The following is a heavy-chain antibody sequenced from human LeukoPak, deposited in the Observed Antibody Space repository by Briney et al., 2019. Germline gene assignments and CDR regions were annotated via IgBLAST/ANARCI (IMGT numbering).Heavy chain of an antibody. CDR2: ISSSSSPI. Sequence: GGSLRLSCAASGFTFSDYYMNWIRQAPGKGLEWVSYISSSSSPIYYGDSVKGRFTISRDNAKNSLYLQMNSLRAEDTAVYYCARGRLYGPDYWGQGTLVTVFS. CDR3: ARGRLYGPDY. J-gene: IGHJ4*02. V-gene: IGHV3-11*04. CDR1: GFTFSDYY. D-gene: IGHD4-17*01.